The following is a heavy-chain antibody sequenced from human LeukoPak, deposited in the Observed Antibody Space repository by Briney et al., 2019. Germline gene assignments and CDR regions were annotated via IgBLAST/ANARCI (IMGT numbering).Heavy chain of an antibody. V-gene: IGHV3-30-3*01. J-gene: IGHJ4*02. CDR2: ISYDGSNK. Sequence: PGGSLRLSCAASGFTFSSYAMHWVRQAPGKGLEWVAVISYDGSNKYYADSVKGRFTISRDNSKNTLYLQMNSLRAEDTAVYYCARDVDPGIAVAGSFDYWGQRTLVTVSS. CDR3: ARDVDPGIAVAGSFDY. CDR1: GFTFSSYA. D-gene: IGHD6-19*01.